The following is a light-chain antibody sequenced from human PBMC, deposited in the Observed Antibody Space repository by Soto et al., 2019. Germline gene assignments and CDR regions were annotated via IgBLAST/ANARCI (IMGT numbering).Light chain of an antibody. CDR2: GAS. V-gene: IGKV3-20*01. J-gene: IGKJ5*01. Sequence: EIVLTQSPGTLSLPPGERATLPCRASQSVSSNYLAWYQQKPGQAPRLLIYGASSRATGIPDRFSGSGSGTDFTLTISRLEPEDFAVYYCQQYGSSPRTFGQGTRLEIK. CDR3: QQYGSSPRT. CDR1: QSVSSNY.